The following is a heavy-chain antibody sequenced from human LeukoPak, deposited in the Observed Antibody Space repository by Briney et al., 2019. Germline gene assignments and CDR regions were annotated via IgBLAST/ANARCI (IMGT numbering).Heavy chain of an antibody. V-gene: IGHV3-23*01. D-gene: IGHD3-3*01. CDR3: AKDFWSGNYQSGGLDV. J-gene: IGHJ6*02. Sequence: GGSLRLSCAASGFTFRNFDMSWVRQAPGKGLEWVSHITNNADATYYADSVKGRFTVSRDNSNNILYLQLDSLRAEDAAVYYCAKDFWSGNYQSGGLDVWAQGSTVTVSS. CDR1: GFTFRNFD. CDR2: ITNNADAT.